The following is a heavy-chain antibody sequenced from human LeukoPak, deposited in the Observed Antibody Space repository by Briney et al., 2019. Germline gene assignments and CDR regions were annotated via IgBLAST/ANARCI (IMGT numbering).Heavy chain of an antibody. CDR3: ARSRSAYDSSSFFQH. D-gene: IGHD3-22*01. Sequence: SETLSLTCTVSGGSISSYCWSWIRQPPGKGLEWIGYIYTSGSPNYNPSLKSRVTISVDTSKNQFSLKLSSVTAADTAVYYCARSRSAYDSSSFFQHWGQGTLVTVSS. CDR2: IYTSGSP. CDR1: GGSISSYC. V-gene: IGHV4-4*09. J-gene: IGHJ1*01.